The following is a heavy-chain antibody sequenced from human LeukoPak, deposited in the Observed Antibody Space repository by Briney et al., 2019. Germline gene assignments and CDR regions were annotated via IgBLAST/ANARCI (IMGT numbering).Heavy chain of an antibody. CDR1: GFIFSRYW. J-gene: IGHJ4*02. D-gene: IGHD5-18*01. Sequence: PGGSLRLSCAASGFIFSRYWMYWVRQEPGKGLEWVSGINSDGSITIYADSVKGRLTTSRDNRKNTLYVHMNSLRDEDTAVYYCARVVETSRLGDDYWGQGTLVTVSS. CDR2: INSDGSIT. V-gene: IGHV3-74*01. CDR3: ARVVETSRLGDDY.